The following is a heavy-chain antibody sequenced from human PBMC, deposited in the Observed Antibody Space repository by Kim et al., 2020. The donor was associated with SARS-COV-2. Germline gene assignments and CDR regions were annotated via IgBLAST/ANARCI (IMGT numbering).Heavy chain of an antibody. CDR2: IYYSGST. J-gene: IGHJ6*01. CDR3: ARVQGPVAGYYYYAMDV. Sequence: SETLSLTCSVSGGSIEKYAWNWIRQSPGKGLEWIGSIYYSGSTNYNASLKSRLTISVDTSKNQFSLKLSSVTAADTAVYYCARVQGPVAGYYYYAMDVWG. V-gene: IGHV4-59*01. D-gene: IGHD6-19*01. CDR1: GGSIEKYA.